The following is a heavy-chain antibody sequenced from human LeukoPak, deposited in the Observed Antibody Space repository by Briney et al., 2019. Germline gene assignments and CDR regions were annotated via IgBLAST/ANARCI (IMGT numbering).Heavy chain of an antibody. D-gene: IGHD4-4*01. CDR2: INPNSGGT. J-gene: IGHJ3*02. Sequence: ASVKVSCKASGYTFTGYYMHWVRQAPGQGLEWMGWINPNSGGTNYAQKFQGRVTMTRDTSISTAYMELSRLRSDDTAVYYCARDSSVTWGDYNDASDIWGQGTMVTVSS. CDR1: GYTFTGYY. V-gene: IGHV1-2*02. CDR3: ARDSSVTWGDYNDASDI.